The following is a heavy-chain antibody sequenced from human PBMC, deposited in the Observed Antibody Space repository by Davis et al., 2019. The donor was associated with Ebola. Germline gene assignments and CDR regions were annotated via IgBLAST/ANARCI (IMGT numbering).Heavy chain of an antibody. Sequence: GESLKISCAASGFTFSSYGMHWVRQAPGKGLEWVAVISYDGSNKYYADSVKGRFTISRDNSKNTLYLQMNSLRAEDTAVYYCARFLSGSYYFWGQGTTVTVSS. J-gene: IGHJ6*02. CDR1: GFTFSSYG. V-gene: IGHV3-30*03. D-gene: IGHD1-26*01. CDR3: ARFLSGSYYF. CDR2: ISYDGSNK.